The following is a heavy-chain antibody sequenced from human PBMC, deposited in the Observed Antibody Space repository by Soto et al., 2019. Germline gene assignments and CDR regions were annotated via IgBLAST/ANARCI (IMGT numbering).Heavy chain of an antibody. D-gene: IGHD3-10*01. CDR1: GGSISSSSYY. Sequence: QLQLQESGPGLVKPSETLSLTCTVSGGSISSSSYYWGWIRQPPGKGLEWIGRIYYSGSTYYNPSPKIRVTISVDTSKNQFSLKPSSVTAADPAVYYCATLWGQDWGQGTLVTVSS. J-gene: IGHJ4*02. V-gene: IGHV4-39*01. CDR2: IYYSGST. CDR3: ATLWGQD.